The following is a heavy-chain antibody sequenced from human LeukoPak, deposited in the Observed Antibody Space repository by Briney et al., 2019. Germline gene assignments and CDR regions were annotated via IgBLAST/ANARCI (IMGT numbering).Heavy chain of an antibody. J-gene: IGHJ3*02. CDR3: ALTPSGAFDI. V-gene: IGHV1-69*04. D-gene: IGHD3-9*01. CDR1: GGTFSSYA. CDR2: IILILGIA. Sequence: GSSVKVSCKASGGTFSSYAISWVRQAPGQGLEWMGRIILILGIANYAQKLQGRVTMTTDTSTSTAYMELRSLRSDDTAVYYCALTPSGAFDIWGQGTMVTVSS.